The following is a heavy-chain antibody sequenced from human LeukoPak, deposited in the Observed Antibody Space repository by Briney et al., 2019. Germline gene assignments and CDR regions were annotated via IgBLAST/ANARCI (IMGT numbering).Heavy chain of an antibody. CDR1: GDSVSSYY. D-gene: IGHD3/OR15-3a*01. CDR2: VSSDGTT. V-gene: IGHV4-59*08. Sequence: SETLSLTCYVSGDSVSSYYWSWIRQPPGKGLEWIGYVSSDGTTNYTPSLRRRVIMSVDTAKNHIFLNLTSLTAADTAIYYCARLDCVSDSCYHHWGRGTLVTVSS. J-gene: IGHJ4*02. CDR3: ARLDCVSDSCYHH.